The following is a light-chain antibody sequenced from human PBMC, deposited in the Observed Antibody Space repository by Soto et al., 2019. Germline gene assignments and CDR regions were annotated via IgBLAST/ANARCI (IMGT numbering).Light chain of an antibody. CDR3: QHYNNWPTWT. Sequence: IVVIQSPATLSVSPGERATLSCRARQGVXGDFAWYQQKPGQAPRLLIXGESIRATGIPARFSGSGSGREFTLYISSMHSEEFAVYYCQHYNNWPTWTFGQGTKVDIK. J-gene: IGKJ1*01. V-gene: IGKV3-15*01. CDR1: QGVXGD. CDR2: GES.